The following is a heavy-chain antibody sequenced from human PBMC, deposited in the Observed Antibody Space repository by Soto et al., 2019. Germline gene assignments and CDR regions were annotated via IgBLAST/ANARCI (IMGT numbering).Heavy chain of an antibody. V-gene: IGHV1-3*05. J-gene: IGHJ6*02. CDR2: INAGNGNT. CDR3: ARDPSYYGMDV. CDR1: GYTFTSYA. Sequence: QVQLVQSGAEEKKPGASVKVSCKASGYTFTSYAMHWVRQAPGQRLEWMGWINAGNGNTKYSQQFQGRVTITRDPSASTAYMELSSLRSEDTAVYYCARDPSYYGMDVWGQGTTVTVSS.